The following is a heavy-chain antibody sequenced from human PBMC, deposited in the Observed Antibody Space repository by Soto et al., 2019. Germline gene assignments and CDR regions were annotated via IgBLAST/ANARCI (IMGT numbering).Heavy chain of an antibody. V-gene: IGHV3-74*01. CDR3: ARGGGSHPGFLDY. J-gene: IGHJ4*02. D-gene: IGHD3-9*01. CDR2: ISGGGST. CDR1: GFTFSNHW. Sequence: GGSLRLSCAASGFTFSNHWMHWVRQAPEEGLVWVSRISGGGSTNYADSVKGRLTISRDNAKNTLYLQMNSLRAEDTAVYYCARGGGSHPGFLDYWGQGILVTVSS.